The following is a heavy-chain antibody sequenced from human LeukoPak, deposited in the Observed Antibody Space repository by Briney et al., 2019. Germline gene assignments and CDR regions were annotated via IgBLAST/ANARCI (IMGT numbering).Heavy chain of an antibody. CDR1: GGSISSYY. CDR2: IYYSGST. D-gene: IGHD6-13*01. V-gene: IGHV4-59*08. Sequence: PSETLSLTCTVSGGSISSYYWSGIRQPPGKGLEWIGYIYYSGSTNYNPSLKSRVTISVDTSKNQFSLKLSSVTAADTAVYYCARQPFIAAAAYYFDYWGQGTLVTVSS. CDR3: ARQPFIAAAAYYFDY. J-gene: IGHJ4*02.